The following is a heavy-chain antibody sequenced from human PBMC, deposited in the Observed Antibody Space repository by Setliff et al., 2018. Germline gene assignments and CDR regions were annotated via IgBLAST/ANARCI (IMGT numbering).Heavy chain of an antibody. J-gene: IGHJ6*03. CDR3: AKVDIDYIMTRDNTWQYFFYMDV. CDR2: INYGGST. D-gene: IGHD5-12*01. Sequence: PSETLSLTCSVLGDSLSSGTQYWAWIRQPPGKGLEWIGNINYGGSTYYNPSLKSRVTMSVDASKNQVSLKVTSVTAEDTAVYYCAKVDIDYIMTRDNTWQYFFYMDVWGRGTTVTVSS. CDR1: GDSLSSGTQY. V-gene: IGHV4-39*01.